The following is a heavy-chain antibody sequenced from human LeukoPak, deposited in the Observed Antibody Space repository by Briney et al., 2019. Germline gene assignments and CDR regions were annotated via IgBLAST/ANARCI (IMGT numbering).Heavy chain of an antibody. D-gene: IGHD3-3*01. Sequence: KPSETLSLTCTVSGGSISSYYWSWIRQPPGKGLEWIGYIYYSGSTNCNPSVKSRVAISVDTSKNQFSLKLSSVTAADTAVYYCASRSSIWSGYQDTLYYFDSWGQGTLVTVSS. CDR1: GGSISSYY. V-gene: IGHV4-59*01. CDR2: IYYSGST. CDR3: ASRSSIWSGYQDTLYYFDS. J-gene: IGHJ4*02.